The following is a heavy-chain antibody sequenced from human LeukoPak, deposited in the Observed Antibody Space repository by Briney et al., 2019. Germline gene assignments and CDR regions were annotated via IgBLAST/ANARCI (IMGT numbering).Heavy chain of an antibody. J-gene: IGHJ4*02. Sequence: QPGGSLRLSCAAPGFTFSSYGMHWVRQAPGKGLGWGAVIWYDGSNKYYADSVKGRFTISRDDSKNTLYLQMNSLRAEDTAVYYCAKVKTRGGIVDGSFDYWGQGTLVTVSS. CDR3: AKVKTRGGIVDGSFDY. CDR1: GFTFSSYG. CDR2: IWYDGSNK. V-gene: IGHV3-33*06. D-gene: IGHD3-22*01.